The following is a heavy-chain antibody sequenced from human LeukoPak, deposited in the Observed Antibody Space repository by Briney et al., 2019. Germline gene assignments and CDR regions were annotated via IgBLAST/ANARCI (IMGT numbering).Heavy chain of an antibody. CDR1: GFTFSGAW. D-gene: IGHD3-3*01. J-gene: IGHJ6*04. CDR2: ISGSGGST. V-gene: IGHV3-23*01. CDR3: AKDGTIFGVVPSSMDV. Sequence: GGSLRLSCTASGFTFSGAWMTWVRQAPGKGLEWVSAISGSGGSTYYADSVKGRFTISRDNSKNTLYLQMNSLRAEDTAVYYCAKDGTIFGVVPSSMDVWGKGTTVTVSS.